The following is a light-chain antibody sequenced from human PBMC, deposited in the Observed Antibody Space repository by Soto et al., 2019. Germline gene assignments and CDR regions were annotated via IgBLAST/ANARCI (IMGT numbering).Light chain of an antibody. CDR3: QQRSDWPWT. J-gene: IGKJ1*01. Sequence: EIVLTQSPATLCLSPGERGTLSCRAGESVTDYLAWYQQKPGQAPRLLVYDVSNRAAGIPTRFSGGGSGTDFTLTISNVEPEDFAVYYCQQRSDWPWTFGQGTKVDIK. CDR2: DVS. CDR1: ESVTDY. V-gene: IGKV3-11*01.